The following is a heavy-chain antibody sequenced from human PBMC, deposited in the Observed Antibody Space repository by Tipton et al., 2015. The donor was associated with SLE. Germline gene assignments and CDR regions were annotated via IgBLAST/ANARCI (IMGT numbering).Heavy chain of an antibody. CDR3: ARGQLVHYYYYYMDV. V-gene: IGHV1-69*05. J-gene: IGHJ6*03. D-gene: IGHD6-6*01. CDR1: GGTFSNYA. CDR2: IIPMFRIA. Sequence: QLVQSGAEVKKPGSSVKVSCKASGGTFSNYAISWVRQAPGQGLEWMGGIIPMFRIANYAQKFQGRVTITTDESTSTAYMELSSLRSEDTAVYYCARGQLVHYYYYYMDVWGKGTTVTVSS.